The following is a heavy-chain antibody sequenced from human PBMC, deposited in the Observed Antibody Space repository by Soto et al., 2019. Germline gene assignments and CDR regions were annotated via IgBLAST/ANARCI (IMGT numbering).Heavy chain of an antibody. CDR3: ARGGGVVVAAPSLYYYSYHMDV. Sequence: QVQLVQSGAEVKKPGASVKVSCKASGYTFTSYGISWVRQAPGQGLEWMGWISAYNGNTNYAQRFEGRVTMTTDTSTTTAYMELRSLRSDDTAVYYCARGGGVVVAAPSLYYYSYHMDVWGQGTTVTVSS. J-gene: IGHJ6*02. CDR2: ISAYNGNT. D-gene: IGHD2-15*01. V-gene: IGHV1-18*01. CDR1: GYTFTSYG.